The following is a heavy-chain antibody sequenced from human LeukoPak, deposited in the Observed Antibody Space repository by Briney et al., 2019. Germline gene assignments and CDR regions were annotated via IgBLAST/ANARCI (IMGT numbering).Heavy chain of an antibody. J-gene: IGHJ6*03. CDR1: GYTFTSYG. Sequence: ASVKVSCKASGYTFTSYGISWVRQAPGQGLEWMGWISAYNGNTNYAQKLQGRVTMTTDTSTSTAYMELRSLRSDDTAVYYCARPQYSGSYYGYYYYMDVWGKGTTVTVSS. CDR2: ISAYNGNT. CDR3: ARPQYSGSYYGYYYYMDV. V-gene: IGHV1-18*01. D-gene: IGHD1-26*01.